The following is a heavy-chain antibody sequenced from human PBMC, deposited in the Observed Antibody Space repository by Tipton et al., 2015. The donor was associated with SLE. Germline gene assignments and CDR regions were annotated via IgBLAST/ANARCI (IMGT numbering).Heavy chain of an antibody. D-gene: IGHD3-10*01. CDR3: ARGGSFRKYGMDV. V-gene: IGHV4-38-2*02. J-gene: IGHJ6*02. CDR2: IYHTGNT. CDR1: LYSISSGFY. Sequence: TLSLTCTVSLYSISSGFYWDWIRQPPGKGLEWIATIYHTGNTYYNPSLRSRVTVSVDTSKNQFSLKLSSVTAADTAVYCCARGGSFRKYGMDVWGQGTTVTVSS.